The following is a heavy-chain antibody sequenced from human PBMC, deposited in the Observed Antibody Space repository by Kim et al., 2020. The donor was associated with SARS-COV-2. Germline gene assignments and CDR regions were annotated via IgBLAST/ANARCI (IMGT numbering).Heavy chain of an antibody. J-gene: IGHJ5*02. Sequence: SETLSLTCTVSGGSISSGDYYWSWIRQHPGKGLEWIGYIYYSGSTYYNPSLKSRVTISVDTSKNQFSLKLSSVTAADTAVYYCARKGFGRFGELMPWGQGTLVTVSS. CDR3: ARKGFGRFGELMP. CDR2: IYYSGST. D-gene: IGHD3-10*01. V-gene: IGHV4-31*03. CDR1: GGSISSGDYY.